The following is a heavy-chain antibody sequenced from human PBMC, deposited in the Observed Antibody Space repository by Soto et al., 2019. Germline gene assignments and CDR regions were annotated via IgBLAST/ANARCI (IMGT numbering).Heavy chain of an antibody. Sequence: SETLSLTCAVYGGSFSGYYWSWIRQPPGKGLEWIGEINHSGSTNYNPSLKSRVTISVDTSKNQFSLKLSSVTAADTAVYYCARDRIAAASGIDYWGQGTLVTVSS. V-gene: IGHV4-34*01. CDR3: ARDRIAAASGIDY. CDR1: GGSFSGYY. D-gene: IGHD6-13*01. J-gene: IGHJ4*02. CDR2: INHSGST.